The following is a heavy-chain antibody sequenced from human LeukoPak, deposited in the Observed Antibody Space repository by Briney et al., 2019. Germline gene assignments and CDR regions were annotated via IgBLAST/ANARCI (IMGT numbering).Heavy chain of an antibody. CDR3: AKDLRRIAAAGTNYYFDY. CDR1: GFTVSSNY. CDR2: IYSGGST. V-gene: IGHV3-66*01. D-gene: IGHD6-13*01. Sequence: GGSLRLSCAASGFTVSSNYMSWVRQAPGKGLEWVSVIYSGGSTYYADSVKGRFTISRDNSKNTLYLQMNSLRAEDTAVYYCAKDLRRIAAAGTNYYFDYWGQGTLVTVSS. J-gene: IGHJ4*02.